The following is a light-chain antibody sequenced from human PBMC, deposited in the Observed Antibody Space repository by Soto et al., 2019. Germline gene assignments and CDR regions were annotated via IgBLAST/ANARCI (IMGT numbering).Light chain of an antibody. CDR3: QQYGSTPRT. CDR2: GAS. CDR1: QSVGSSY. V-gene: IGKV3-20*01. J-gene: IGKJ1*01. Sequence: EIVLTQSPGTLSLSPGKRATLSCRASQSVGSSYLAWYQQKPGQAPRLLIYGASSRATGIPDRFSGSGSGTDFTLTINRLEPEDFAVYYCQQYGSTPRTFGQGTKVEI.